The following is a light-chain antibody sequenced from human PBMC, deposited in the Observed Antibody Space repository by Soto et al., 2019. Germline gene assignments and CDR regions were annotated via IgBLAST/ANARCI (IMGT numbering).Light chain of an antibody. Sequence: EIVLTQSPGTLSLSPGERATLSCRASQSVSSSYLAWYQQKPGQAPRLLIYGASSRATGIPDRFSGSGSGTDFNLTISTLEPEDFAVYYCQQYGSSPVTFGQGTKVDIK. CDR1: QSVSSSY. V-gene: IGKV3-20*01. CDR3: QQYGSSPVT. CDR2: GAS. J-gene: IGKJ1*01.